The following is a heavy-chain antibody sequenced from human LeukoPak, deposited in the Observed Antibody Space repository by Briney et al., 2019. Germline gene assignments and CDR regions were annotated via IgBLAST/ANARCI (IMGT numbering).Heavy chain of an antibody. CDR1: GFIFSIYE. D-gene: IGHD3-16*01. J-gene: IGHJ4*02. CDR3: VSAYGGLLDY. V-gene: IGHV3-48*03. CDR2: VSANGDTI. Sequence: GGSLRLSCGASGFIFSIYEMNWVRQAPGKGLEWISYVSANGDTIYHADSVRGRFTISRDNAKNSLYLQMSSLRAEDTALYYCVSAYGGLLDYWGQGTLVTVSS.